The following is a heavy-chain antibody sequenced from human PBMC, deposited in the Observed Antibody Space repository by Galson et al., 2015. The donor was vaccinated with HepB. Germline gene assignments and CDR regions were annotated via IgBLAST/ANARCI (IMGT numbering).Heavy chain of an antibody. V-gene: IGHV3-23*01. CDR1: GFTFSSYA. J-gene: IGHJ4*02. CDR2: ISGSGT. Sequence: SLRLSCAASGFTFSSYAMSWVRQAPGKGLEWVTSISGSGTYYTDSVKGRFTISRDNSKNTLYLQMNSLRAEDAAVYYCAKGAQAAKVRGDYFDYWGQGTLVAVSS. CDR3: AKGAQAAKVRGDYFDY. D-gene: IGHD2-15*01.